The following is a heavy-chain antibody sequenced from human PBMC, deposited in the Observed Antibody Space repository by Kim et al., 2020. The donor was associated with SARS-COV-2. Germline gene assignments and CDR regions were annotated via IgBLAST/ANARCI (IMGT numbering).Heavy chain of an antibody. D-gene: IGHD3-16*01. CDR3: VRGGGQKFAY. V-gene: IGHV1-2*02. Sequence: ASVKVSCKASGYSFTDNYIHWVRQAPGQGLEWVGGINPNSGTTTYAQKFRGRVTVTRDTFISTAYMELTRLTSDDMALYYCVRGGGQKFAYWCQGTLVTV. CDR2: INPNSGTT. CDR1: GYSFTDNY. J-gene: IGHJ4*02.